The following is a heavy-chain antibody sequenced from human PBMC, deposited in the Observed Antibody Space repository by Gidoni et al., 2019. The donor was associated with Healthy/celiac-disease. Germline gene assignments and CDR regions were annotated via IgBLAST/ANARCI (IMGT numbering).Heavy chain of an antibody. CDR3: AKEAEVIVVITANFDY. J-gene: IGHJ4*02. CDR2: ISGSGGST. V-gene: IGHV3-23*01. Sequence: EVQLLESGGGLVQPGGSLRLSCAASGFTFSSYAISWVRQAPGTGLEWVSAISGSGGSTYNADSLKGRFTISRDNSKNTLYLQMNSLRAEDTAVYYCAKEAEVIVVITANFDYWGQGTLVTVSS. CDR1: GFTFSSYA. D-gene: IGHD3-22*01.